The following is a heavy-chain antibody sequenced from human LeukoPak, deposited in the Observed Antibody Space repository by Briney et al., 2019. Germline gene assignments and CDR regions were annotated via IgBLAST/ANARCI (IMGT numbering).Heavy chain of an antibody. Sequence: PSETLSLTCTVSGGSISSYYWSWIRQPPGKGLEWIGYIYYSGSTNYNPSLKSRVTISVDTSKNQFSLKLSSVTAADTAVYYCARSGEQLVPDYWGQGTLVTVSS. V-gene: IGHV4-59*01. D-gene: IGHD6-13*01. CDR1: GGSISSYY. J-gene: IGHJ4*02. CDR2: IYYSGST. CDR3: ARSGEQLVPDY.